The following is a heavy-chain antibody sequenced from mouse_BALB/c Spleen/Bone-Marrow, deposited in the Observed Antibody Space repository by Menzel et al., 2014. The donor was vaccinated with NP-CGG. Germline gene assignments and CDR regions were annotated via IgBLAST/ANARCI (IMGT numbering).Heavy chain of an antibody. J-gene: IGHJ2*01. Sequence: VQVVESGAELVRPGSSVKISCKASGYAFSSYWMNWVKQRPGQGLEWIGQIYPGDSDTDYNGKFKGKATLTADKSSNTAYMQLTSLTSEGSAVYFCARGGISVDYWGQGTPLTVSS. CDR2: IYPGDSDT. CDR1: GYAFSSYW. V-gene: IGHV1-80*01. CDR3: ARGGISVDY.